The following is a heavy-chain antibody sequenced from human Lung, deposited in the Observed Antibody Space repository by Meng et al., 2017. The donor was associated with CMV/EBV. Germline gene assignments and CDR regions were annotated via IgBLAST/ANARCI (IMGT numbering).Heavy chain of an antibody. Sequence: KASGFTFTGYYMHWVRQAPGQGLGWMGWINPNSGGTKYEQKFQGRVTMTRDTSISTAYMELGRLRSDNTAVYYCARDHPDYGGNAGYWGQGTLVTVSS. D-gene: IGHD4-23*01. CDR1: GFTFTGYY. CDR2: INPNSGGT. CDR3: ARDHPDYGGNAGY. J-gene: IGHJ4*02. V-gene: IGHV1-2*02.